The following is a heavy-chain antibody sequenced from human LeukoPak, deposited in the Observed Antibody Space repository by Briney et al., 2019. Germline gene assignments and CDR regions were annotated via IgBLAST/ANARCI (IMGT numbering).Heavy chain of an antibody. Sequence: SETLSLTCTVSGGSISSYYWSWIRQPAGKGLEWIGRIYTSGSTNYNPSLKSRVTMSVDTSKNQFSLKLSSVTAADTAVYYCARHESTVVTPEYYYFDYWGQGTLVTVSS. J-gene: IGHJ4*02. CDR3: ARHESTVVTPEYYYFDY. V-gene: IGHV4-4*07. D-gene: IGHD4-23*01. CDR1: GGSISSYY. CDR2: IYTSGST.